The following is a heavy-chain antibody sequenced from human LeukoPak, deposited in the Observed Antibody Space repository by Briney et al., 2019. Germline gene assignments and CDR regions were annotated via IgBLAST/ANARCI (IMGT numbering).Heavy chain of an antibody. Sequence: PSETLSLTCAVSGGSISSSNWWSWVRQPPGKGLEWIGEIYHSGSTNYNPSLKSRVTISVDKSKNQFSLKLSSVTAADTAVYYCATYYGDYGLDDYWGQGTLVTVSS. CDR3: ATYYGDYGLDDY. CDR1: GGSISSSNW. D-gene: IGHD4-17*01. V-gene: IGHV4-4*02. CDR2: IYHSGST. J-gene: IGHJ4*02.